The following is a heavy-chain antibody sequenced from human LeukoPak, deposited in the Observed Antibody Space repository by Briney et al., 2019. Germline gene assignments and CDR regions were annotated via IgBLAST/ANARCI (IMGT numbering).Heavy chain of an antibody. Sequence: SSETLSLTCTVSGGSISSYYWSWIRQPPGKGLEWIGYIYYSGSTNYNPSLKSRVTISVDTSKNQFSLSLTSVTAADTAMYYCATGKERDYFYMDVWGKGTTVAVSS. J-gene: IGHJ6*03. D-gene: IGHD1-26*01. V-gene: IGHV4-59*12. CDR3: ATGKERDYFYMDV. CDR2: IYYSGST. CDR1: GGSISSYY.